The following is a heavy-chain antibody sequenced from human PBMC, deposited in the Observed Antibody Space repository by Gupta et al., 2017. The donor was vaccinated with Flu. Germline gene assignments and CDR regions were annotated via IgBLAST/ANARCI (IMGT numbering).Heavy chain of an antibody. CDR3: ARDLGSPKYYYDSSGYYYFDY. CDR2: ISSSSSYI. D-gene: IGHD3-22*01. Sequence: EVQLVESGGGLVKPGGSLRLSCAASGFTFSSYSMNLVRQAPGKGLEWVSSISSSSSYIYYADSVKGRFTISRDNAKNSLYLQMNSLRAEDTAVYYCARDLGSPKYYYDSSGYYYFDYWGQGTLVTVSS. J-gene: IGHJ4*02. V-gene: IGHV3-21*01. CDR1: GFTFSSYS.